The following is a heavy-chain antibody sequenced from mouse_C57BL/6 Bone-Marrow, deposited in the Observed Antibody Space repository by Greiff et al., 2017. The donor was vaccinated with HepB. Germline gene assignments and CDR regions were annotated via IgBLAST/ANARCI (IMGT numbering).Heavy chain of an antibody. CDR3: ARHEGYYGNYVPHFDY. Sequence: QVHVKQSGAELVKPGASVKLSCKASGYTFTEYTIHWVKQRSGQGLEWIGWFYPGSGSIKYNEKFKDKATLTADKSSSTVYMELSRLTSEDSAVYFCARHEGYYGNYVPHFDYWGQGTTLTVSS. J-gene: IGHJ2*01. V-gene: IGHV1-62-2*01. D-gene: IGHD2-1*01. CDR1: GYTFTEYT. CDR2: FYPGSGSI.